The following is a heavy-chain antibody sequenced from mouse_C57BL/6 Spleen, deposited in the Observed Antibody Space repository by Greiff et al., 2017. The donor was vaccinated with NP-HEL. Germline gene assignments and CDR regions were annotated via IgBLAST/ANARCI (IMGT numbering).Heavy chain of an antibody. V-gene: IGHV1-62-2*01. D-gene: IGHD1-1*01. J-gene: IGHJ3*01. CDR2: FYPGSGSI. Sequence: QVQLQQSGAELVKPGASVKLSCKASGYTFTEYTIHWVKQRSGQGLEWIGWFYPGSGSIKYNEKFKDKATLTADKSSSTVYMELSRLTSEDSAVYFCARHEALGGTYSYGAWFAYWGQGTLVTVSA. CDR3: ARHEALGGTYSYGAWFAY. CDR1: GYTFTEYT.